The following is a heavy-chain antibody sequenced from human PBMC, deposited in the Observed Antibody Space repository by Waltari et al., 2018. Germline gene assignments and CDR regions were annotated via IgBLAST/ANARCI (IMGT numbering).Heavy chain of an antibody. CDR3: ARFPPDCSGGSCYAFDI. CDR2: IIPIFGTA. Sequence: QVQLVQSGAEVKKPGSSVKVSCKASGGTFSSYAIRWVRPAPGQGLEWMGGIIPIFGTANYAQKFQGRVTITADESTSTAYMELSSLRSEDTAVYYCARFPPDCSGGSCYAFDIWGQGTMVTVSS. D-gene: IGHD2-15*01. J-gene: IGHJ3*02. V-gene: IGHV1-69*13. CDR1: GGTFSSYA.